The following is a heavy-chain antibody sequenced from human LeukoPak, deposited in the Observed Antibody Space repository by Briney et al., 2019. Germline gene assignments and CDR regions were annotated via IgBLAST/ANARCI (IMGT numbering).Heavy chain of an antibody. J-gene: IGHJ4*02. CDR3: ERGGKTWGVSDY. V-gene: IGHV3-48*04. CDR2: ISSSSSTI. CDR1: GFTFRTYS. Sequence: PGGSLRLSCAGSGFTFRTYSMNWVRQAPGKGLEWVSYISSSSSTIYYADSVKGRFTISRDNAKDSLYLQMNSLRAEDTAVYYCERGGKTWGVSDYWGQGTLVTVSS. D-gene: IGHD3-10*01.